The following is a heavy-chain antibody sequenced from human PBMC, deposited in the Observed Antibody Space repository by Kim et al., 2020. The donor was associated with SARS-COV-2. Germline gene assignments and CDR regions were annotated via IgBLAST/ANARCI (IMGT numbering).Heavy chain of an antibody. CDR2: IDHSGST. J-gene: IGHJ6*02. V-gene: IGHV4-34*01. Sequence: SETLSLTCSVYGGSFSGYYWSWIRQPPGKGLEWIGQIDHSGSTNYNPSLKSRVTISTDMSRNKFSLRLSSVTAADTGFYYCARGRGGVVPSPILGLGPYFEYFIMDFWGHGSAVTVSS. CDR1: GGSFSGYY. D-gene: IGHD3-16*01. CDR3: ARGRGGVVPSPILGLGPYFEYFIMDF.